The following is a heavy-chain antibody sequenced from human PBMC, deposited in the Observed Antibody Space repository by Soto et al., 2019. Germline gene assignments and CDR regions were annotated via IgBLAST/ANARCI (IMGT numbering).Heavy chain of an antibody. CDR3: ARAGVY. CDR2: ISSSGTTV. CDR1: GFTFIRYE. V-gene: IGHV3-48*03. J-gene: IGHJ4*02. D-gene: IGHD2-8*01. Sequence: WGSLRLSCAASGFTFIRYEMNWIRQAPGKGLEWVSYISSSGTTVHYADSVKGRFTISRDNAKNSLFLQMNSLRAEDTALYYCARAGVYWGQGTLVTVSS.